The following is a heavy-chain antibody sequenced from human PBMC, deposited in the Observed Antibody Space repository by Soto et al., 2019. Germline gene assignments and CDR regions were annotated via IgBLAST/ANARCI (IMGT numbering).Heavy chain of an antibody. CDR3: ARDAYCGGDCYSGGMDV. D-gene: IGHD2-21*02. Sequence: QVQLQESGPGLVKPSETLSLTCTVSGGSISSYYWSWIRQPPGKGLEWIGYIYYSGSTNYNPSLKSRVTISVDTSKNQFSLKLSSVTAADTAVYYCARDAYCGGDCYSGGMDVWGQGTTVTVSS. CDR2: IYYSGST. V-gene: IGHV4-59*01. CDR1: GGSISSYY. J-gene: IGHJ6*02.